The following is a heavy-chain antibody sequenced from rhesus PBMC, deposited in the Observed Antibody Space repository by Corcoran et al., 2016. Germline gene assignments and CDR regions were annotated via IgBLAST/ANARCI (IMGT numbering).Heavy chain of an antibody. CDR2: SSTGGCSN. D-gene: IGHD4-23*01. CDR1: GFTFSDYY. CDR3: AGPLYSNYYFDD. V-gene: IGHV3-178*01. J-gene: IGHJ4*01. Sequence: EVQLVESGGGLAKPGGSLRLSCAASGFTFSDYYMDWVRQAPGKGREWLPRSSTGGCSNWYADPVKGRFTDSRGNAKNTLYLQMDSLRAEDTAGYYCAGPLYSNYYFDDWGQGVLVTVSS.